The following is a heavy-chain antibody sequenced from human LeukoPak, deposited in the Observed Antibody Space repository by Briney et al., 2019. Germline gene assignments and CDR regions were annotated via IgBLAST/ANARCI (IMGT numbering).Heavy chain of an antibody. Sequence: GGSLRLSCAASGFTFSSYSMNWVLQAPGKGLEWVSSISSSSSYIYYADSVKGRFTISRDNAKNSLYLQMNSLRAEDTAVYYCARDEYGSGSPSRYWGQGTLVTVSS. V-gene: IGHV3-21*01. CDR2: ISSSSSYI. J-gene: IGHJ4*02. CDR3: ARDEYGSGSPSRY. CDR1: GFTFSSYS. D-gene: IGHD3-10*01.